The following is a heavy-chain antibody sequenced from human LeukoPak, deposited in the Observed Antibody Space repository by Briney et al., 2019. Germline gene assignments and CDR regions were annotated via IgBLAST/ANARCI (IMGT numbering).Heavy chain of an antibody. D-gene: IGHD3-22*01. V-gene: IGHV3-23*01. J-gene: IGHJ4*02. CDR2: SSGRGGST. CDR3: ARYDSSGPDY. CDR1: GFTFSSYA. Sequence: GGSLRLSCAASGFTFSSYAMSWVRQAPGMGLEWISASSGRGGSTYYADSVKGRFTISRDNAKNTLYLQMNSLRAEDTAVYYCARYDSSGPDYWGQGTLVTVSS.